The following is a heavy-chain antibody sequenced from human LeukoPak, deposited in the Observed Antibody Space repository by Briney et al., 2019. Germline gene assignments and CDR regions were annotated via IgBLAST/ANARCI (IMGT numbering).Heavy chain of an antibody. D-gene: IGHD5-24*01. Sequence: PGGSLRLSCAASGFTFSSYAMSWVRQAPGKGLEWVSAVSGSGGSTYYADSVKGRFTVSRDNSKNTLYLQMNSLRAEDTAVYYCAKRDGIGSVEMDTPYYFDYWGQGTLVTVSS. V-gene: IGHV3-23*01. CDR1: GFTFSSYA. CDR2: VSGSGGST. J-gene: IGHJ4*02. CDR3: AKRDGIGSVEMDTPYYFDY.